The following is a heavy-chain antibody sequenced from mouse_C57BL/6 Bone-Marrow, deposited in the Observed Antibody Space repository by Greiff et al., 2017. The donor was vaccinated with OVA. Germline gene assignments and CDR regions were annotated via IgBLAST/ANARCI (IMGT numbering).Heavy chain of an antibody. D-gene: IGHD2-2*01. CDR2: IYPGDGDT. V-gene: IGHV1-82*01. CDR1: GYAFSSSW. Sequence: QVQLKESGPELVKPGASVKLSCKASGYAFSSSWMNWVKQRPGKGLEWIGRIYPGDGDTNYNGKFKGKATLTADKSSSTAYMQLSSLTSEDSAVYFCARSGYGYEGWGQGTTLTVAS. CDR3: ARSGYGYEG. J-gene: IGHJ2*01.